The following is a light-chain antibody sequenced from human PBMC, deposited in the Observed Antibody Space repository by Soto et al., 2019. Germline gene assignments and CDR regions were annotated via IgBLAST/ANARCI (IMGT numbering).Light chain of an antibody. CDR1: QSVSSN. V-gene: IGKV3-15*01. J-gene: IGKJ1*01. CDR3: QQYFDWPPWT. Sequence: ETVMTQSPATLSVSPGERVTLSCRASQSVSSNLAWYQQKPGQAPRLLIYGASTRATDIPVRFSGSGSGTQFTLTISSLQSEDFAVYYCQQYFDWPPWTFGQGTKVEV. CDR2: GAS.